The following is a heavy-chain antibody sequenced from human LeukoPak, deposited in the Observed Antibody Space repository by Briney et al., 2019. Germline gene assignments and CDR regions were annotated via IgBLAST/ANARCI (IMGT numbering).Heavy chain of an antibody. Sequence: GASAKVSSWAAGGGFTSYDFKWWLRDTGERGVWMGWMNPNSGNTSYNQKFKGRVTMTVDTSTNTAYMELSSVTSEDTAVYYCARGQWFGSPYYFAFWGQGTPVTVSS. V-gene: IGHV1-8*01. J-gene: IGHJ4*02. D-gene: IGHD3-10*01. CDR2: MNPNSGNT. CDR3: ARGQWFGSPYYFAF. CDR1: GGGFTSYD.